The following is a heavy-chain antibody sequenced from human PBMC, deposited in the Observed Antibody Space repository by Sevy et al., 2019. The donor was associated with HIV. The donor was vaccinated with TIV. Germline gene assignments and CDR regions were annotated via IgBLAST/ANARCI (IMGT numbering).Heavy chain of an antibody. J-gene: IGHJ6*02. CDR2: IYYSGST. CDR1: GGSISSYY. D-gene: IGHD3-22*01. CDR3: ARMIKSYYYYGMDV. Sequence: SETLSLTCTVSGGSISSYYWRWIRQPPGKGLEWIGYIYYSGSTNYNPSLKSRVTISVDTSKNQFSLKLSSVTAADTAVYYCARMIKSYYYYGMDVWGQGTTVTVSS. V-gene: IGHV4-59*01.